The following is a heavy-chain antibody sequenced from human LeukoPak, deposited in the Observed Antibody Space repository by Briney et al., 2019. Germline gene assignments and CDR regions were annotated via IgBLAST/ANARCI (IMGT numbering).Heavy chain of an antibody. CDR3: ARGSRVYDRSGFHTWHDY. CDR1: GASINNYY. J-gene: IGHJ4*03. D-gene: IGHD3-22*01. V-gene: IGHV4-59*01. Sequence: XETLSLTCTVSGASINNYYWSWVRQPXLKGLEWIGYIYSTGDTSYNPSLESRVSISMDTSKNHFSLEITSVTAADTAVYYCARGSRVYDRSGFHTWHDYWGHGTLVTVSS. CDR2: IYSTGDT.